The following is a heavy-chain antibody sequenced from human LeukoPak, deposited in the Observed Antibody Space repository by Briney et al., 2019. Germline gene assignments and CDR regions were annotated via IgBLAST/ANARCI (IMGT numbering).Heavy chain of an antibody. CDR2: MNPNSGNT. Sequence: ASVKVSCKASGYTFTSYGISWVRQAPGQGLEWMGWMNPNSGNTGYAQKFQGRVTMTRNTSISTAYMELSSLRSEDTAVYYCARASPHYDFWSGYFYYFDYWGQGTLVTVSS. J-gene: IGHJ4*02. D-gene: IGHD3-3*01. CDR1: GYTFTSYG. V-gene: IGHV1-8*02. CDR3: ARASPHYDFWSGYFYYFDY.